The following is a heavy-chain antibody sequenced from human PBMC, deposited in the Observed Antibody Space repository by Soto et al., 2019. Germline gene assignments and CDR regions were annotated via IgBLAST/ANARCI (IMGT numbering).Heavy chain of an antibody. V-gene: IGHV1-18*01. CDR1: GYTFTSYG. Sequence: ASVKVSCKASGYTFTSYGISWVRQAPGQGLEWMGWISAYNGNTNYAQKLQGRVTMTTDTSTSTAYMELRSLSAGDTAVYYCARELHGGSYGMDVWGQGTTVTVSS. CDR3: ARELHGGSYGMDV. J-gene: IGHJ6*02. CDR2: ISAYNGNT.